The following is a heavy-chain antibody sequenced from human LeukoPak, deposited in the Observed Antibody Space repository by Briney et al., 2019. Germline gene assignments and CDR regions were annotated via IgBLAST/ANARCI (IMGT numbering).Heavy chain of an antibody. J-gene: IGHJ4*02. D-gene: IGHD2-21*01. CDR1: GFTFTNAW. Sequence: GGSLRLSCAASGFTFTNAWLNWVRQAPGRGLEWVAVISFDGSNQYYRDSVKGRFTISRDNSKNTVSLQMNSLRGEDTAVYYCAKEVLTYSNFVHWGQGTLVTVSS. CDR2: ISFDGSNQ. CDR3: AKEVLTYSNFVH. V-gene: IGHV3-30*18.